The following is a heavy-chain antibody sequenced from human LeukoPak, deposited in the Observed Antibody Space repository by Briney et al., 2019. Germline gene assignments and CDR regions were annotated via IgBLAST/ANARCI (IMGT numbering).Heavy chain of an antibody. CDR2: IRSKAYRFAP. J-gene: IGHJ4*02. CDR3: TRRSHDYDFLWGGYPSLDS. Sequence: SGGSLTLPCGPSGLTFSGSAMQWVRHACGKGLEWVGRIRSKAYRFAPAYGAAVKRRLTISRDDSKNSADLHMNSLKTEDMSVYYCTRRSHDYDFLWGGYPSLDSWGQGTLVTVS. CDR1: GLTFSGSA. V-gene: IGHV3-73*01. D-gene: IGHD3-16*01.